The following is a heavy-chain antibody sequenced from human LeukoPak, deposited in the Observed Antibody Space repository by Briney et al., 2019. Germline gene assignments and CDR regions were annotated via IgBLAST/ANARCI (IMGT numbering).Heavy chain of an antibody. CDR2: ISPSGRSV. V-gene: IGHV3-48*03. Sequence: GGSLRLSCVGSGLSFGDYGTNWVRQAPGKGLEWLTFISPSGRSVSYADSVKGRFTIARDNAKKSLCLQMDSLRGEDTAIYYCTRDAGSDFWGQGTLVTVSS. CDR1: GLSFGDYG. CDR3: TRDAGSDF. J-gene: IGHJ4*02. D-gene: IGHD3-10*01.